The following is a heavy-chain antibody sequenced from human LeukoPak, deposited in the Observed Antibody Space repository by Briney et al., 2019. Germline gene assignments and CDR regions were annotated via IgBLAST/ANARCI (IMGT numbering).Heavy chain of an antibody. Sequence: SETLSLTCAVYGGSFSDYYWSRIRQPPGKGLEWIGEIKHSGTTNYSPSLKSRVSISVDTSKNQYSLKLNSVTAADAAMYYCASHYSSGSYRYTGSFDSWGQGMLVNVSS. D-gene: IGHD3-16*02. CDR2: IKHSGTT. CDR3: ASHYSSGSYRYTGSFDS. J-gene: IGHJ4*02. V-gene: IGHV4-34*01. CDR1: GGSFSDYY.